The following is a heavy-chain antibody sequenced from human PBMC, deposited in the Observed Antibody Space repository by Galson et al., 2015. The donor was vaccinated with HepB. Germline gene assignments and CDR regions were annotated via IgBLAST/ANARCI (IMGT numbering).Heavy chain of an antibody. CDR2: IYYTGST. CDR1: TFSSYW. D-gene: IGHD3-10*01. V-gene: IGHV4-39*01. J-gene: IGHJ4*02. Sequence: TFSSYWMGWIRQPPGKGLEWIGSIYYTGSTYYNPSLKSRVTISVDTSKNQFSLKLSSVTAADTAVYYCARGDPMVRGVDYWGQGTLVTVSS. CDR3: ARGDPMVRGVDY.